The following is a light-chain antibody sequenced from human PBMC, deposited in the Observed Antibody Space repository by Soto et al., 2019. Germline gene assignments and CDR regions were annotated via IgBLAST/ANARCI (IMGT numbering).Light chain of an antibody. CDR1: QTINNW. J-gene: IGKJ1*01. CDR3: QQYSSYSGT. Sequence: DILMTQSPSTLSASVGDRVTITCRASQTINNWLAWYQQKPGKAPKLLIYKASTIEFGVPSRFSGTGSQTEFTLTISGLQPDDFATYYCQQYSSYSGTLGQGTKVDIK. CDR2: KAS. V-gene: IGKV1-5*03.